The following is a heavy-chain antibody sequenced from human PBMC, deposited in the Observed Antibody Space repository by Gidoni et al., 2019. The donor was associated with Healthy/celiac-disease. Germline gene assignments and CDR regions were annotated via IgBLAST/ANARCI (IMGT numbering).Heavy chain of an antibody. D-gene: IGHD3-10*01. CDR2: ISAYNGNT. Sequence: QVQLVQSGAEGKKPGASGKVSCKASGYTVTSYGISWVRQAPGQGLEWMGWISAYNGNTNYAQKLQGRVTMTTDTSTSTAYMELRSLRSDDAAVYYCARGVPYYGSGSYQDYWGQGTLVTVSS. J-gene: IGHJ4*02. CDR3: ARGVPYYGSGSYQDY. CDR1: GYTVTSYG. V-gene: IGHV1-18*04.